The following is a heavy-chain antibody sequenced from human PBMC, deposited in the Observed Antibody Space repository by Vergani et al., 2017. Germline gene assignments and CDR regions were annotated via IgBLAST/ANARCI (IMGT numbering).Heavy chain of an antibody. CDR3: ARDSGGYVGGSYEAWFDP. J-gene: IGHJ5*02. CDR1: GYSISSGYY. D-gene: IGHD3-16*01. CDR2: IYHSGST. V-gene: IGHV4-38-2*02. Sequence: QVQLQESGPGLVKPSETLSLTCTVPGYSISSGYYWGWIRQPPGKGLEWIGSIYHSGSTYYNPPLKSRVTISVDTSKSQFTLKLSSVTATDSAVYYCARDSGGYVGGSYEAWFDPWGQGTLVTVSS.